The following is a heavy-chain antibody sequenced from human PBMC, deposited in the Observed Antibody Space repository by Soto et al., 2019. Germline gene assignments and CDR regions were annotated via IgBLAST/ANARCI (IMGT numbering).Heavy chain of an antibody. CDR3: ARAPGYGYCSGGSCYSLYYYDYGMDV. V-gene: IGHV1-2*02. J-gene: IGHJ6*02. CDR2: INPNSGGT. D-gene: IGHD2-15*01. Sequence: QVQLVQSGAEVKKPGASVKVSCKASGYTFTGYYMHWVRQAPGQGLEWMGWINPNSGGTNYAQKFQGRVTMTRDTSISTAYMELSRVRSDDTAVYYCARAPGYGYCSGGSCYSLYYYDYGMDVWGQGTMVTVSS. CDR1: GYTFTGYY.